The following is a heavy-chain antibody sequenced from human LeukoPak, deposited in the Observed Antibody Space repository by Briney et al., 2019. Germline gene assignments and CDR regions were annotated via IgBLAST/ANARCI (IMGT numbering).Heavy chain of an antibody. V-gene: IGHV1-2*02. CDR2: INPNSGGT. CDR3: ARDRIGAT. J-gene: IGHJ4*02. Sequence: ASVKVSCKASGCTFIGYYMCWVRQAPGQGLEWMGWINPNSGGTNYAQKFQGRVTMTRDTSINTAYMELSRLRSDDTAVYYCARDRIGATWGQGTLVTVSS. D-gene: IGHD1-26*01. CDR1: GCTFIGYY.